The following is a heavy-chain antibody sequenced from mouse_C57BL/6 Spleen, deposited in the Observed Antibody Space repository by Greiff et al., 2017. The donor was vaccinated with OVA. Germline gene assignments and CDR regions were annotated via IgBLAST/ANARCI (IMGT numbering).Heavy chain of an antibody. CDR3: ARGEDYYGGAY. V-gene: IGHV1-55*01. CDR2: IYPGSGST. Sequence: VQLQQSGAELVKPGASVKMSCKASGYTFTSYWITWVKQRPGQGLEWIGDIYPGSGSTNYNEKFKSKATLTVDTSSSTAYMQLSSLTSEDSAVYYCARGEDYYGGAYWGQGTLVTVSA. CDR1: GYTFTSYW. D-gene: IGHD1-1*01. J-gene: IGHJ3*01.